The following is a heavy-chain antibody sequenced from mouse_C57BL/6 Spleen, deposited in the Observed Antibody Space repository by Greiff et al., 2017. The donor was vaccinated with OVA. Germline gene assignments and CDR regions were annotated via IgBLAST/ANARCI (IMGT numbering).Heavy chain of an antibody. CDR1: GFTFSSYG. CDR2: ISSGGSYT. V-gene: IGHV5-6*01. CDR3: ARHEKSNHWYFDV. J-gene: IGHJ1*03. D-gene: IGHD2-5*01. Sequence: EVQVVESGGDLVKPGGSLKLSCAASGFTFSSYGMSWVRQTPDKRLEWVATISSGGSYTYYPDSVKGRFTISRDNAKNTLYLQMSSLKSEDTAMYYCARHEKSNHWYFDVWGTGTTVTVSS.